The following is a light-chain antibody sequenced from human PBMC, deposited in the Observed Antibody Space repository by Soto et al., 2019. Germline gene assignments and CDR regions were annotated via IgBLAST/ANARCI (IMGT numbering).Light chain of an antibody. J-gene: IGKJ1*01. V-gene: IGKV3-11*01. CDR3: QQRNSWPKWT. Sequence: EIVFIQSPATLSLSPGASATISGRASQSVSSYLAWYQQKPRQTHRLLIYDASNRATGIPARFSGSGSGTDFTLTIRSLETEDLAVYYGQQRNSWPKWTVGQGFKGDIK. CDR1: QSVSSY. CDR2: DAS.